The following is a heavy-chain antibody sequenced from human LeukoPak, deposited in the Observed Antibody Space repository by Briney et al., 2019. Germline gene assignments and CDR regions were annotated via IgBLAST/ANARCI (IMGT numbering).Heavy chain of an antibody. J-gene: IGHJ4*02. CDR1: GFTGFTFSSYG. CDR2: IRYDGRNT. D-gene: IGHD2-15*01. Sequence: GGSLRLSCAASGFTGFTFSSYGMRWVRQAPVKGLGWVAFIRYDGRNTYYTDSVKGRLTISRDNSRNTLYLQMNSLGAEDTAVYYCATEGPLPGGHDYWGQGPLVTVSS. V-gene: IGHV3-30*02. CDR3: ATEGPLPGGHDY.